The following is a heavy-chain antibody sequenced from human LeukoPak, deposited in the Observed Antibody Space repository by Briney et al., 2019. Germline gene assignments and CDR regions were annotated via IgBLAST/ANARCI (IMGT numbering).Heavy chain of an antibody. CDR1: GFTFSDYY. V-gene: IGHV3-11*01. D-gene: IGHD3-10*01. CDR3: AKTTSMGPGVFDY. J-gene: IGHJ4*02. Sequence: GGSLRLSCAASGFTFSDYYMSWIRQAPGKGLEWVSYISSSGSTIYYADSVKGRFTISRDKAKNSLYLQMNSLRAEDTAVYYCAKTTSMGPGVFDYWGQGTLVTVSS. CDR2: ISSSGSTI.